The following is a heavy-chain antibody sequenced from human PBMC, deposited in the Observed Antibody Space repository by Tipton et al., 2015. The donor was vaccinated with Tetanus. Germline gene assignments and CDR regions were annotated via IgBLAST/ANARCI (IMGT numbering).Heavy chain of an antibody. D-gene: IGHD6-19*01. Sequence: QLVQSGAEVKKPGASVKVSCKASGHTFNTFGISWVRQAPGQGLEWIGWISVYNGNTNYGQNVQGRVTMTTDTPASTAYMELRSLRSDDPAVYYCARVPTNPLAVDRPTDYWGQGTLVTVSS. V-gene: IGHV1-18*01. CDR1: GHTFNTFG. CDR3: ARVPTNPLAVDRPTDY. J-gene: IGHJ4*02. CDR2: ISVYNGNT.